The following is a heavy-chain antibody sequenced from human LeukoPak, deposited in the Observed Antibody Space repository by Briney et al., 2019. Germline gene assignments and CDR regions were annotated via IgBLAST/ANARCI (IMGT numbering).Heavy chain of an antibody. D-gene: IGHD3-9*01. CDR2: IYYSGIT. V-gene: IGHV4-59*01. Sequence: SETLSLTCTVSGASMTNYYWSWIRKPPGKGLEWIGYIYYSGITNYNPSLTSRVSISVDMSKNQFSLKLTSVTAADTAVYYCARGRGYFDPFDPWGQGTLVTVSP. CDR1: GASMTNYY. J-gene: IGHJ5*02. CDR3: ARGRGYFDPFDP.